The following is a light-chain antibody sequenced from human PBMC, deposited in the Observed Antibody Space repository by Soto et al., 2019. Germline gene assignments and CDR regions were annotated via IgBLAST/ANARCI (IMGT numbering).Light chain of an antibody. CDR2: GAS. CDR3: QQYGRSLT. J-gene: IGKJ4*01. Sequence: EIVLTQSPGTLSLSPGERATLSCRASQGVSNSYLAWYQQKPGQAPRLLIYGASSRATGIPDRFSGSGSGTDFTLTISRLEPEDSAVYYCQQYGRSLTFGGGTKVDIK. V-gene: IGKV3-20*01. CDR1: QGVSNSY.